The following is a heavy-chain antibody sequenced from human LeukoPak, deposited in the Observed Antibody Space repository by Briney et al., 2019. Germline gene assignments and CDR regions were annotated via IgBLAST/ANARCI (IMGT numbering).Heavy chain of an antibody. CDR1: GGSFSGYY. Sequence: SETLSLTCAVYGGSFSGYYWSWIRQPPGKGLEWIGEINHSGSTNYNPSLKSRVTISVDTSKNQFSLKLSSVTAADTAVYYCARDRYCSSTSCDTFDYWGQGTLVTVSS. J-gene: IGHJ4*02. CDR2: INHSGST. CDR3: ARDRYCSSTSCDTFDY. V-gene: IGHV4-34*01. D-gene: IGHD2-2*01.